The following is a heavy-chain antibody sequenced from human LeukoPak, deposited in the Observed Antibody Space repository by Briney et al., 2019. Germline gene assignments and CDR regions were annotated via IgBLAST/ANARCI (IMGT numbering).Heavy chain of an antibody. CDR1: GGTFSSYA. V-gene: IGHV1-69*13. D-gene: IGHD2-2*01. J-gene: IGHJ3*02. CDR3: ALGGVVVPAASSFDI. Sequence: ASVKVSCKASGGTFSSYAISWVRQAPGQGLEWMGGIITIFGTANYAQTFQGSVPITADESTSTAYMELSSLRSEDTAVYYCALGGVVVPAASSFDIWGQGTMVTVSS. CDR2: IITIFGTA.